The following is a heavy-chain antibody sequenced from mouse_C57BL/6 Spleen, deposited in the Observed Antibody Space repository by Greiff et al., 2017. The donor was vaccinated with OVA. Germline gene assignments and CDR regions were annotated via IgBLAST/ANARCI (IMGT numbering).Heavy chain of an antibody. CDR2: IYPGDGDT. CDR3: ARRDYGSSYGFAY. Sequence: VKVVESGAELVKPGASVKISCKASGYAFSSYWMNWVKQRPGKGLEWIGQIYPGDGDTNYNGKFKGKATLTADKSSSTAYMQLSSLTSEDSAVYFCARRDYGSSYGFAYWGQGTLVTVSA. J-gene: IGHJ3*01. D-gene: IGHD1-1*01. CDR1: GYAFSSYW. V-gene: IGHV1-80*01.